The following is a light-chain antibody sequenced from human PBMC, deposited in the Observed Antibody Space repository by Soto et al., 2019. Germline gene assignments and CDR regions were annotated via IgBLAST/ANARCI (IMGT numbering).Light chain of an antibody. CDR3: SSYTRSSTVV. J-gene: IGLJ2*01. Sequence: SALTQPASVSGSPGQSITISCTGTSSDVGGYNYVSWYQQHPGKAPKLMFYDVSNRPSGVSDRFSGSKSGNTVSLTISGLQAEDEADYDCSSYTRSSTVVFGGGTKLTVL. CDR1: SSDVGGYNY. V-gene: IGLV2-14*01. CDR2: DVS.